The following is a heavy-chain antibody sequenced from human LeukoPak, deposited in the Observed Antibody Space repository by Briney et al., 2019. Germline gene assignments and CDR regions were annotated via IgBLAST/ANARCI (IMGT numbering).Heavy chain of an antibody. Sequence: SETLSLTCAVYGGSFSGYYWSWIRQPPGKGLEWIGEIDHSGSTNYNPSLKSRVTISVDTSKNQFSLKLSSVTAADTAVYYCARLHYGGNYGYYYYYMDVWGKGTTVTISS. CDR2: IDHSGST. CDR1: GGSFSGYY. J-gene: IGHJ6*03. D-gene: IGHD4-23*01. CDR3: ARLHYGGNYGYYYYYMDV. V-gene: IGHV4-34*01.